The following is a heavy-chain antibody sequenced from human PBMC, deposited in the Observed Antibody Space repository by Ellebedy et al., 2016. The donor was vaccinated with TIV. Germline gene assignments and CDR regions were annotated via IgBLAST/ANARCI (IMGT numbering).Heavy chain of an antibody. V-gene: IGHV3-48*04. CDR2: ISGSGNTK. CDR1: GFTFSTYS. D-gene: IGHD6-25*01. Sequence: GESLKISCTDSGFTFSTYSMNWVRQAPGKGLEWVSYISGSGNTKYYTDSVKGRFTISRDNAKNSLYLHMNSLRAEDTAVYYCARGRERLGYYGMDVWGQGTTVTVSS. J-gene: IGHJ6*02. CDR3: ARGRERLGYYGMDV.